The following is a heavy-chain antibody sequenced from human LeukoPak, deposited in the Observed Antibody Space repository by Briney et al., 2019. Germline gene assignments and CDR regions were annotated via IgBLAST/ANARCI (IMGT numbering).Heavy chain of an antibody. V-gene: IGHV3-9*01. CDR2: ISWNSGYI. J-gene: IGHJ4*02. Sequence: GGSLRLSCAASGFTFDDYAMHWVRQGPGKGLEWVSGISWNSGYIGYADSVKGRFTISRDNAKNSLYLQMNSLTAEDTALHYCAKDPHYNTLSGYFDYWGQGTLVTVSS. D-gene: IGHD3-10*01. CDR3: AKDPHYNTLSGYFDY. CDR1: GFTFDDYA.